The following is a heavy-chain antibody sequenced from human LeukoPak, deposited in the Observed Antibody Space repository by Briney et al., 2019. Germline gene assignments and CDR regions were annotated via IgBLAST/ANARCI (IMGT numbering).Heavy chain of an antibody. CDR1: GGSIRSYY. D-gene: IGHD3-9*01. CDR3: ARLAPAFTGYANWLDP. J-gene: IGHJ5*02. Sequence: SETLSLTCTVSGGSIRSYYWSWIRQRPGKGLEWIAYISNTGSTNYNPSLKSRVTISEDTSQNQFSLKLTSVTAADTAVYYCARLAPAFTGYANWLDPWGQGTLVTVSS. V-gene: IGHV4-59*08. CDR2: ISNTGST.